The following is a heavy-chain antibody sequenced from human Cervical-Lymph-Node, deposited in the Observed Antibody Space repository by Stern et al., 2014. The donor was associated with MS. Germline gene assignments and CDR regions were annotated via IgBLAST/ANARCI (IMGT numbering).Heavy chain of an antibody. CDR2: ISRSGASI. CDR3: ARVGIKMDYAMDS. V-gene: IGHV3-11*01. J-gene: IGHJ4*02. CDR1: GFIFSDHY. Sequence: VQLVESGGGLVKPGGSLRLSCAASGFIFSDHYMSWIRQAPGKGLEWVSYISRSGASINYADSVKGRFTISRDDAKNSPDLQMNSLRVEDTPVYYCARVGIKMDYAMDSWGQGVLVTVSS. D-gene: IGHD2-8*01.